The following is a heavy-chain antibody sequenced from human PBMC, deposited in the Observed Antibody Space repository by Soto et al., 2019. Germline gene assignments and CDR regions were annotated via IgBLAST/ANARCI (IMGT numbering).Heavy chain of an antibody. V-gene: IGHV3-30-3*01. Sequence: PGGSLRLSCAASGFTFSSYAMHWVRQAPGKGLEWVAVISYDGSNKYYADSVKGRFTISRDNSKNTLYLQMNSLRAEDTAVYYCARDRAPRMYYYDSSGYYLYYYYGMDVWGQGTTVTLSS. CDR1: GFTFSSYA. CDR2: ISYDGSNK. CDR3: ARDRAPRMYYYDSSGYYLYYYYGMDV. D-gene: IGHD3-22*01. J-gene: IGHJ6*02.